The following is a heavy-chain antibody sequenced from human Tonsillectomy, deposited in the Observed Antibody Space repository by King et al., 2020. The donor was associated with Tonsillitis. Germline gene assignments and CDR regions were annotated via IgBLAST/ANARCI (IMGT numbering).Heavy chain of an antibody. V-gene: IGHV3-30*18. CDR3: AKAQEGYGDFFDY. Sequence: VQLVQSGGGVVQPGRSLRLSCAASGFTFSRYGMHWVRQAPGKGLEWVAVISYDGSNKYYADSVKGRFTISRDNSKNTLYLQMNSLRAEDTAVYYCAKAQEGYGDFFDYWGQGTLVTVSS. J-gene: IGHJ4*02. CDR1: GFTFSRYG. CDR2: ISYDGSNK. D-gene: IGHD4-17*01.